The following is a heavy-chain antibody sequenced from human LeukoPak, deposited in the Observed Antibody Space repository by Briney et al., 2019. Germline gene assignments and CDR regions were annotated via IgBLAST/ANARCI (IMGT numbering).Heavy chain of an antibody. CDR2: IYHSGIT. CDR1: GGSISSYY. CDR3: ATLLSSSYYFDY. J-gene: IGHJ4*02. D-gene: IGHD3-10*02. V-gene: IGHV4-59*04. Sequence: SETLSLTCTVSGGSISSYYWGWIRQPPGKGLEWIGNIYHSGITYYNLYNPSLKSRVIISVDTSKNHFSLKLSSVTAADTAVYFCATLLSSSYYFDYWGQGTLVTVSS.